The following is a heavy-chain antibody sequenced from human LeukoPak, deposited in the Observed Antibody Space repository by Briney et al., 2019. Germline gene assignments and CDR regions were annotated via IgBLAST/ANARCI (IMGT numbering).Heavy chain of an antibody. J-gene: IGHJ3*02. D-gene: IGHD3-3*01. V-gene: IGHV4-34*01. CDR2: INHSGST. CDR1: GGSFSGYY. Sequence: PSETLSLTCAVYGGSFSGYYWSWIRQPPGKGLEWIGEINHSGSTNYNPSLKSRVTISVDTSKNQFSLKLSSVTAADTAVYYCARDAYYDFWSAARAFDIWGQGTMVTVSS. CDR3: ARDAYYDFWSAARAFDI.